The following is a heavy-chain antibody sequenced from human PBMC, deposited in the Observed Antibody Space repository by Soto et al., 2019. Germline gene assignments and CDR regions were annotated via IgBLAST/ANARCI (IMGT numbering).Heavy chain of an antibody. J-gene: IGHJ6*03. CDR1: GGSISSYC. Sequence: PLEILSLTCTVSGGSISSYCWSWIRQPPGKGLEWIGYIYYSGSTNYNPSLKSRVTISVDTSKNQFSLKLSSVTAADTAVYYCARDYGDYYMDVWGKGTTVTVSS. CDR3: ARDYGDYYMDV. D-gene: IGHD4-17*01. V-gene: IGHV4-59*01. CDR2: IYYSGST.